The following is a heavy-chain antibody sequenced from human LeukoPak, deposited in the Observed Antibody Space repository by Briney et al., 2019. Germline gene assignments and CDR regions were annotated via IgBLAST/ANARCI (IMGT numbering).Heavy chain of an antibody. D-gene: IGHD2-2*02. CDR1: GFTFSDYY. CDR2: ISSSGSTI. V-gene: IGHV3-11*01. Sequence: GGSLRLSCAASGFTFSDYYMSWIRQAPGKGLEWVSYISSSGSTIYYADSVKGRFTISRDNAKNSLYLQMNSLRAEDTAVYYCASGYCSSTSCYTASYYYGMDVWGQGTTVTVSS. CDR3: ASGYCSSTSCYTASYYYGMDV. J-gene: IGHJ6*02.